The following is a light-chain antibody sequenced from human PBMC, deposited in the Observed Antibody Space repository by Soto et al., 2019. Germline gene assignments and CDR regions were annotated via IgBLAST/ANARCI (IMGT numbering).Light chain of an antibody. CDR3: QEYLQWPPGM. CDR1: QVVSSR. J-gene: IGKJ1*01. Sequence: EIVVTQSPATLSGSPGERVTLSCRASQVVSSRLAWYQQRPGQVPRLLIYDTSTRATGISARFSGSGSGTEFTLTISTLQSEDFAVYYCQEYLQWPPGMFGQGTTV. CDR2: DTS. V-gene: IGKV3-15*01.